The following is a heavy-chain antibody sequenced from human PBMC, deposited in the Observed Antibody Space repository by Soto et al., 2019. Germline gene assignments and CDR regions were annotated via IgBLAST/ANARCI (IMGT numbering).Heavy chain of an antibody. D-gene: IGHD4-17*01. CDR2: FDPEDGET. CDR1: GYTLTELS. CDR3: ATARLDYGELRGARNQPFNWFDP. Sequence: ASVKVSCKVSGYTLTELSMHWVRQAPGKGLEWMGGFDPEDGETIYAQKFQGRVTMTEDTSTDTAYMELSSLRSEDTAVYYCATARLDYGELRGARNQPFNWFDPWGQGTLVTVSS. J-gene: IGHJ5*02. V-gene: IGHV1-24*01.